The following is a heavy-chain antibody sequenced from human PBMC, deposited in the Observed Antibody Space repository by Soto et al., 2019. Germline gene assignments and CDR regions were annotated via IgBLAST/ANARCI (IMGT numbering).Heavy chain of an antibody. D-gene: IGHD3-10*01. Sequence: GGSLRLSCAASGFTLGDYYMSWIRQAPGKGLEWVSYITSSSSYTNYADSVKGRFTISRDNAKNSLYLQMNSLRAEDTALYYCARDRGVTTLYYYYYGMDVWGQGTTVTVSS. CDR1: GFTLGDYY. CDR2: ITSSSSYT. CDR3: ARDRGVTTLYYYYYGMDV. J-gene: IGHJ6*02. V-gene: IGHV3-11*05.